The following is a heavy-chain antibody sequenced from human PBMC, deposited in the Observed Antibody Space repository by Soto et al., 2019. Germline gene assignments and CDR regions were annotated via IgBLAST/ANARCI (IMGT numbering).Heavy chain of an antibody. D-gene: IGHD5-18*01. CDR2: IWYDGSNK. J-gene: IGHJ6*02. CDR1: GFTFSSYG. V-gene: IGHV3-33*08. Sequence: PGGSLRLSCAASGFTFSSYGMHWVRQAPGKGLEWVAVIWYDGSNKYYADSVKGRFTISRDNSKNTLYLQMNSLRAEDTAVYYCANALREDTALTKYGMDVWGQGTTVTVSS. CDR3: ANALREDTALTKYGMDV.